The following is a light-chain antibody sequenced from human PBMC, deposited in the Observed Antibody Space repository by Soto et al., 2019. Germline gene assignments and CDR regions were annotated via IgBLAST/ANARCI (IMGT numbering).Light chain of an antibody. Sequence: EVVLTQSPVTLSLSPCQRATISCRASQSFRGLLAWYQQKPGQAPRLLIYDAYNRATGIPPRFSGSGSGTDFTLTISSLEPEDSAVYYCQQRHMWPITFGQGTRLENK. V-gene: IGKV3-11*01. CDR1: QSFRGL. J-gene: IGKJ5*01. CDR2: DAY. CDR3: QQRHMWPIT.